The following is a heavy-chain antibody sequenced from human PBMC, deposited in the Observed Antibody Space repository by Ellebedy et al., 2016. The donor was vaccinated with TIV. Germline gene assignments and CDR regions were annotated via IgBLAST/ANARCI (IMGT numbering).Heavy chain of an antibody. CDR3: ARDLDYRQRFDY. J-gene: IGHJ4*02. CDR1: GFTFSNYA. V-gene: IGHV3-21*01. CDR2: ISSSSSYI. D-gene: IGHD4-11*01. Sequence: GESLKISXAASGFTFSNYAMIWVRQAPGKGLEWVSSISSSSSYIYYADSVKGRFTISRDNAKNSLYLQMNSLRAEDTAVYYCARDLDYRQRFDYWGQGTLVTVSS.